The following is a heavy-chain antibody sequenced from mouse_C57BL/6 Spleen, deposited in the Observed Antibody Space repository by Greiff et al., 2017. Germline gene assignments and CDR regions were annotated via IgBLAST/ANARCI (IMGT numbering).Heavy chain of an antibody. J-gene: IGHJ3*01. CDR3: TGQYYYGSPFAY. Sequence: EVKVEESGGGLVQPGGSMKLSCVASGFTFSNYWMNWVRQSPEKGLEWVAQIRLKTDNYATHYAESVKGRFTISRDDTKSSVYLQMNNLRAADTGIYYCTGQYYYGSPFAYWGQGTLVTVSA. V-gene: IGHV6-3*01. CDR1: GFTFSNYW. D-gene: IGHD1-1*01. CDR2: IRLKTDNYAT.